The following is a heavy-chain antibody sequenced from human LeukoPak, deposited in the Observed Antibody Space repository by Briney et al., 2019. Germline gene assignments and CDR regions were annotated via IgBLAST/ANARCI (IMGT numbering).Heavy chain of an antibody. D-gene: IGHD7-27*01. CDR2: ITTGGPNT. Sequence: GGSLRLSCTASGFTFSSYTMSWVRQAPGKGLRWVSTITTGGPNTYYADSVKGRFTVSRDDSKNTLYLQMNSLRAEDTAVYYCAKDGGLWVSAHWGDSWGRGALVTVSS. V-gene: IGHV3-23*01. J-gene: IGHJ4*02. CDR3: AKDGGLWVSAHWGDS. CDR1: GFTFSSYT.